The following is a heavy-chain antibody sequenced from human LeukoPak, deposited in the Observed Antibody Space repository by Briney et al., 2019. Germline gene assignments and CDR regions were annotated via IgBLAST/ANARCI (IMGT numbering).Heavy chain of an antibody. Sequence: ASVKVSCKASGYTFTSYDINWVRQATGQGLEWMGWMNPNSGNTGYAQKFQGRVTITRNTSISTAYMELSSLRPEDTAVYYCARGAQGSWYYNYYCMDVWGKGTTVTVSS. CDR2: MNPNSGNT. D-gene: IGHD6-13*01. J-gene: IGHJ6*03. CDR3: ARGAQGSWYYNYYCMDV. V-gene: IGHV1-8*01. CDR1: GYTFTSYD.